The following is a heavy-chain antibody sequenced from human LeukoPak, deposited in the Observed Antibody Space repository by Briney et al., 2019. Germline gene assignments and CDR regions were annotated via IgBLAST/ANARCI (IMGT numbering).Heavy chain of an antibody. V-gene: IGHV1-69*05. J-gene: IGHJ5*02. CDR2: IIPIFGTA. CDR1: GGTFSSYA. Sequence: SVKVSCKAPGGTFSSYAISWVRQAPGQGLEWMGGIIPIFGTANYAQKFQGRVTITTDESTSTAYMELSSLRSEDTAVYYCARVHSSSSGWFDPWGQGTLVTVSS. CDR3: ARVHSSSSGWFDP. D-gene: IGHD6-6*01.